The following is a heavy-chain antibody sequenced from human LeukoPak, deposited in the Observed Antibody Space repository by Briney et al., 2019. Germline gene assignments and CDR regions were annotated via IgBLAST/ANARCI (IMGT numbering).Heavy chain of an antibody. CDR1: GYTFTGYY. J-gene: IGHJ4*02. D-gene: IGHD2-15*01. CDR2: INPNSGGT. V-gene: IGHV1-2*02. CDR3: ARGYCSGGSCYYYFDY. Sequence: ASVKVSCKASGYTFTGYYMHWVRQAPGQGLEGMGWINPNSGGTNYAQKFQGRVTMTRDTSISTAYMELSRLRSDDTAVYYCARGYCSGGSCYYYFDYWGQGTLVTVSS.